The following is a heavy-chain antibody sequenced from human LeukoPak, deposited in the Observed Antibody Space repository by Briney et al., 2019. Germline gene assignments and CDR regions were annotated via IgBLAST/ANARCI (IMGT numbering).Heavy chain of an antibody. CDR2: ISSSSSYI. V-gene: IGHV3-21*01. D-gene: IGHD2-8*01. J-gene: IGHJ6*03. Sequence: GGSLRLSCAASGYTFSSYSMNWVRQAPGKGLEWVSSISSSSSYIYYADSVKGRVTISRDNAKNSVYLEMNSLRAEDTAVYYCARSVCLSGYMDVWGKGTTVTVSS. CDR3: ARSVCLSGYMDV. CDR1: GYTFSSYS.